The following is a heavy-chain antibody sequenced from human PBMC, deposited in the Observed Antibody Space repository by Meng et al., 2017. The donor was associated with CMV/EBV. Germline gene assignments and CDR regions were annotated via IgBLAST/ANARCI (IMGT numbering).Heavy chain of an antibody. V-gene: IGHV3-74*01. CDR1: GFTFSSYW. Sequence: GESLKISCAASGFTFSSYWMHWVRQAPGKGLVWVSRINSDGSSTSYADSVKGRFTISRDNAKNTLYLQMNSLRAEDTAVYYCARVGSNWNYPTGWYFDLWGRGTLVTVSS. D-gene: IGHD1-7*01. J-gene: IGHJ2*01. CDR3: ARVGSNWNYPTGWYFDL. CDR2: INSDGSST.